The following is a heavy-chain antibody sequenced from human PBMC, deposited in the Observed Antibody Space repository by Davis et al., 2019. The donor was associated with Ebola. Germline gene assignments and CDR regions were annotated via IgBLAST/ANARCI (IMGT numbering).Heavy chain of an antibody. J-gene: IGHJ6*02. CDR2: IWNDGSYE. D-gene: IGHD6-19*01. CDR3: ARGSTIAVAVTPYYYGMDV. Sequence: GESLKISCAASGFTFRSYGMHWVRQAPGKGLEWVAVIWNDGSYEYYVDSVKGRFTISRDNSKDTLYLQMSSLRVEDTAVYFCARGSTIAVAVTPYYYGMDVWGQGTTVTVSS. CDR1: GFTFRSYG. V-gene: IGHV3-33*01.